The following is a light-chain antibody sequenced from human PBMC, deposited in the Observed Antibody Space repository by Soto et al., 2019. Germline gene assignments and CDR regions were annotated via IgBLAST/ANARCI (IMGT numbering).Light chain of an antibody. J-gene: IGKJ1*01. Sequence: ELVMTQSPATLSMSPGERATLSCRASQSVTSSYLAWFQQKPGQAPRPLIYGASNRATGIPDRFSGSGSGADFTLTISRLEPEDFAVYYCQQYGGSTWTFGQGTRWIS. CDR3: QQYGGSTWT. CDR2: GAS. CDR1: QSVTSSY. V-gene: IGKV3-20*01.